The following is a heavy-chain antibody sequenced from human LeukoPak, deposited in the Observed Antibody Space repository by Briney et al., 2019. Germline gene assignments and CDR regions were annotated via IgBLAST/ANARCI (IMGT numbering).Heavy chain of an antibody. J-gene: IGHJ4*02. Sequence: GSLRLSCAASGFTFSSYGMSWVRQAPGKGLEWVSAISGSGGSTYYADSVKGRFTISRDNSKNTLYLQMNSLRAEDTAVYYCAKDHYYDSSGYFDYWGQGTLVTVSS. CDR2: ISGSGGST. V-gene: IGHV3-23*01. CDR3: AKDHYYDSSGYFDY. D-gene: IGHD3-22*01. CDR1: GFTFSSYG.